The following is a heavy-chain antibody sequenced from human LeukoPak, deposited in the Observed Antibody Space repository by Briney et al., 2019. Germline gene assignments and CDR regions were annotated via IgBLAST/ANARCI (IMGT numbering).Heavy chain of an antibody. J-gene: IGHJ3*02. D-gene: IGHD1-26*01. CDR1: GFTFSNYY. CDR2: ISGSGGTT. V-gene: IGHV3-23*01. Sequence: GGSLRLSCAASGFTFSNYYMSWVRQAPGKGLEWVSAISGSGGTTYYADSVKGRFTISRDNSKNTLFLQMNSLRAEDTAVYYCAKDREWELPDAFDIWGQGTMVTVSS. CDR3: AKDREWELPDAFDI.